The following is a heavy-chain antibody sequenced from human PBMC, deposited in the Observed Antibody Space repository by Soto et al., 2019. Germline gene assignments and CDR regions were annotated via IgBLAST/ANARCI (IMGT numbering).Heavy chain of an antibody. CDR1: GAPISSYY. J-gene: IGHJ5*01. Sequence: PSETLSLTCTVSGAPISSYYWSWIRQPPGKGLEWIGYIYSSGTTTYNPSLKSRVTISVDTSKNQFSLKLSSVTAADTAVYYCARQGKYASSSPPFDSWGQGTLVTVSS. D-gene: IGHD6-6*01. CDR2: IYSSGTT. CDR3: ARQGKYASSSPPFDS. V-gene: IGHV4-59*08.